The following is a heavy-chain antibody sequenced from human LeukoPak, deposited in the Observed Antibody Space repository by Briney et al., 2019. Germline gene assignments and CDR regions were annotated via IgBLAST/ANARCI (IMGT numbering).Heavy chain of an antibody. CDR2: IKSTGDTT. CDR3: VREDAHTYYFDF. V-gene: IGHV1-46*01. CDR1: GYTFTNYH. D-gene: IGHD2-2*01. Sequence: ASVKVSCKTSGYTFTNYHVHWVRQAPGQGLEWVAIIKSTGDTTVYAQKFQGRVTVTRDTSTSTVYMDLSSLSSEDTAVYYCVREDAHTYYFDFWGPGTLVTVSS. J-gene: IGHJ4*02.